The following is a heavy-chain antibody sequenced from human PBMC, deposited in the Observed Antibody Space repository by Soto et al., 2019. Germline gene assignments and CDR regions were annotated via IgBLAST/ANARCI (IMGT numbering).Heavy chain of an antibody. Sequence: GESLKISCKGSGYSFTNYWIGWVRQMPGKGLEWMGIIYPGDSGTRYSPSFQGQVTISADKSISTAYLQWSSLKASDTAMYYCARHQRYCSSTSCFNYYYYGMDVWGQGTTVTVSS. CDR1: GYSFTNYW. D-gene: IGHD2-2*01. CDR2: IYPGDSGT. CDR3: ARHQRYCSSTSCFNYYYYGMDV. J-gene: IGHJ6*02. V-gene: IGHV5-51*01.